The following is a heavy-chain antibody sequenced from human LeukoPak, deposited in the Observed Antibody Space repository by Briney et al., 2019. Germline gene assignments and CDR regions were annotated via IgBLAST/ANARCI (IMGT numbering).Heavy chain of an antibody. J-gene: IGHJ4*02. V-gene: IGHV1-2*02. Sequence: ASVKVSCKASGYTFTGYYMHWVRQAPGQGLEWMGWINPNSGGTNYAQKFQGRVTMTRDTSISTAYMELSRLRSDDTAVYYCARVQFRQWLVLNYWGQGTLVTVSP. D-gene: IGHD6-19*01. CDR3: ARVQFRQWLVLNY. CDR2: INPNSGGT. CDR1: GYTFTGYY.